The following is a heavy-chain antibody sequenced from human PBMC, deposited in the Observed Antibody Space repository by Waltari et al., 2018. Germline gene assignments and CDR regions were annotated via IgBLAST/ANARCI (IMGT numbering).Heavy chain of an antibody. CDR3: ARQSGTTYYDEGCDI. J-gene: IGHJ3*02. CDR1: GFTFSRYW. Sequence: EVQLVESGGGVVQPGGSLRLSCAASGFTFSRYWLHWGRQAPGKRLVWGSRISREGRSARQPASGKCRCTISRDTAKNTVYLQRNSLRAEDTALYYCARQSGTTYYDEGCDIWGQGTMVSVSS. V-gene: IGHV3-74*01. D-gene: IGHD3-22*01. CDR2: ISREGRSA.